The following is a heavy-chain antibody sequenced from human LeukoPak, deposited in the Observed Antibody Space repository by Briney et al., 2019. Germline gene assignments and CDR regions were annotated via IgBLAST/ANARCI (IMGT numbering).Heavy chain of an antibody. CDR2: ISAYNGNT. Sequence: GASVKVSCKASGYTFTSYGISWVRQAPGRGLEWMGWISAYNGNTNYAQKLQGRVTMTTDTSTSTAYMELRSLRSDDTAVYYCAKEWDRYGDYITTFDYWGQGTLVTVSS. CDR1: GYTFTSYG. CDR3: AKEWDRYGDYITTFDY. V-gene: IGHV1-18*01. D-gene: IGHD4-17*01. J-gene: IGHJ4*02.